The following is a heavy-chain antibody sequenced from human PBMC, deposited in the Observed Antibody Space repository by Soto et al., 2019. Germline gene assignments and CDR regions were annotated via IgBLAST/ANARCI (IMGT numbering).Heavy chain of an antibody. Sequence: GASVKVSCKASGYTFTSYYMHWVRQAPGQGLEWMGIINPSGGSTSYAQKFQGRVTITRDTSASTAYMELSSLRSEDTAVYYCARAGYCSSTSCPGGYEYFQHWGQGTLVTVSS. CDR3: ARAGYCSSTSCPGGYEYFQH. CDR1: GYTFTSYY. D-gene: IGHD2-2*01. V-gene: IGHV1-46*01. J-gene: IGHJ1*01. CDR2: INPSGGST.